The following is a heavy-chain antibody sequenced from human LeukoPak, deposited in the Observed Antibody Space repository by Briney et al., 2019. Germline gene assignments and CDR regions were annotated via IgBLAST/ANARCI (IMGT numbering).Heavy chain of an antibody. CDR1: GYTFTGYY. CDR2: INPSSGGT. J-gene: IGHJ6*02. CDR3: ARDRSGAYCGGDCYSYGMDV. V-gene: IGHV1-2*02. Sequence: ASVKVSCKASGYTFTGYYMHWVRQAPGQGLEWMGWINPSSGGTNYAQKFQGRVTMTRDTSISTAYMELSRLRSDDTAVYYCARDRSGAYCGGDCYSYGMDVWGQGTTVTVSS. D-gene: IGHD2-21*01.